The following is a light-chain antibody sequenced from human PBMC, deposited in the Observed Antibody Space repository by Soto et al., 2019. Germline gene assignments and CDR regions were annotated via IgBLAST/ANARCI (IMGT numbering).Light chain of an antibody. V-gene: IGKV1-27*01. Sequence: DVQMTQSPSSLSASVGDRVTITCRASQGISNFVAWYQQIAGKVPKLLIHSASTLQSGVPSRFSGSGSGTDFTLTISSLQPEDVAIYYCQKYDSLPLTFGPGTKVDIK. J-gene: IGKJ3*01. CDR1: QGISNF. CDR3: QKYDSLPLT. CDR2: SAS.